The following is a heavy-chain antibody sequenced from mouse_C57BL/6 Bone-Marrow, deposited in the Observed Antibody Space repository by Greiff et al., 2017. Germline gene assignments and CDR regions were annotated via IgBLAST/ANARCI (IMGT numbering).Heavy chain of an antibody. CDR1: GYTFTSYW. D-gene: IGHD1-1*01. J-gene: IGHJ3*01. CDR3: ARETLFWFAY. CDR2: IDPSDSYT. V-gene: IGHV1-69*01. Sequence: VQLKQPGAELVMPGASVKLSCKASGYTFTSYWMHWVKQRPGQGLEWIGEIDPSDSYTNYNQKFKGKSTLTVDKSSSTAYMQLSSLTSEDSAVYYCARETLFWFAYWGQGTLVTVSA.